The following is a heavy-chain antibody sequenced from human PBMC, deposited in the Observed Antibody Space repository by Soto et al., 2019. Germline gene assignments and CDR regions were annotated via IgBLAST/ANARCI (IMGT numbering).Heavy chain of an antibody. Sequence: PGGSLRLSCAASGFTFSSYSMSWVRQAPGKELEWVSAISGSGGSTYYADSVKGRFTISRDNSKNTLYLQMNSLRAEDTAVYYCAKEEQLVSLFDYWGQGTLVTVSS. CDR1: GFTFSSYS. CDR3: AKEEQLVSLFDY. J-gene: IGHJ4*02. D-gene: IGHD6-6*01. V-gene: IGHV3-23*01. CDR2: ISGSGGST.